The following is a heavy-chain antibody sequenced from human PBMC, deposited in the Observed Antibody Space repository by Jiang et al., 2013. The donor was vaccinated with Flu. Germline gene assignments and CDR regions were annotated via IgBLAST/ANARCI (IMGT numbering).Heavy chain of an antibody. V-gene: IGHV3-53*01. CDR2: IYSGGST. D-gene: IGHD2-15*01. Sequence: IYSGGSTYYADSVKGRFTISRDNSKNTLYLQMNSLRAEDTAVYYCARDPGLGYCSGGSCYSPTYSFDYWGQGTLVTVSS. J-gene: IGHJ4*02. CDR3: ARDPGLGYCSGGSCYSPTYSFDY.